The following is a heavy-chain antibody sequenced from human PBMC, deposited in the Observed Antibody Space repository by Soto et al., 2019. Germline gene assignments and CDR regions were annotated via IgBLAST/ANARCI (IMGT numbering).Heavy chain of an antibody. CDR2: IYHSGST. J-gene: IGHJ5*02. D-gene: IGHD2-2*01. V-gene: IGHV4-30-2*01. CDR1: GGSISSGGYS. CDR3: ARDNVLGYCSSTSFYDGIWFDP. Sequence: PSETLSLTCAVSGGSISSGGYSWSWIRQPPGKGLEWIGYIYHSGSTYYNPSLKSRVTISVDRSKNQFSLKLSSVTAADTAVYYCARDNVLGYCSSTSFYDGIWFDPWGQGTLVTVSS.